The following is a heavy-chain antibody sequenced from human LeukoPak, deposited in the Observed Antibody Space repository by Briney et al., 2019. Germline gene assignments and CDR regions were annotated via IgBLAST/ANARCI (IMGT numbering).Heavy chain of an antibody. CDR2: ISYDGSNK. V-gene: IGHV3-30*04. D-gene: IGHD3-10*01. CDR3: AKDSKRWKTYYYASGSYHFDY. J-gene: IGHJ4*02. Sequence: PGGSLRLSCAASGFTFSSYAMHWVRQAPGKGPEWVAVISYDGSNKYYADSVKGRFTISRDNSKNTLYLQMNSLRPEDTAVYYCAKDSKRWKTYYYASGSYHFDYWGQGTLVTVSS. CDR1: GFTFSSYA.